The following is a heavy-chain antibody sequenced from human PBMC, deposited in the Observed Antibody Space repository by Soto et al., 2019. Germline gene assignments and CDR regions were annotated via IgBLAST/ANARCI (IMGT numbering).Heavy chain of an antibody. D-gene: IGHD6-6*01. CDR1: GFTFSDYY. CDR3: ARDPPGPRIAARAYYYMDV. V-gene: IGHV3-11*01. CDR2: ISSSGSTI. Sequence: GGSLRLSCAASGFTFSDYYMSWIRQAPGKGLEWVSYISSSGSTIYYTDSVKGRFTISRDNAKNSLYLQMNSLRAEDTAVYYCARDPPGPRIAARAYYYMDVWGKGTTVTVSS. J-gene: IGHJ6*03.